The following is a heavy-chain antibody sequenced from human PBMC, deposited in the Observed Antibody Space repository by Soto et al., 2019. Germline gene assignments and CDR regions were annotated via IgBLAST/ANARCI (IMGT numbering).Heavy chain of an antibody. Sequence: EVQLLESGGGLVQPGGSLRLSCVISGFTFSSYAMSWVRQAPGKGLEWVSAISGSGGSTYYADSVKGRFTISRDNSKNTLYLQMNSLRAEDTAIYYCAKLGWGSSGWYDYWGQGTLVTVSS. V-gene: IGHV3-23*01. CDR1: GFTFSSYA. D-gene: IGHD6-19*01. CDR2: ISGSGGST. J-gene: IGHJ4*02. CDR3: AKLGWGSSGWYDY.